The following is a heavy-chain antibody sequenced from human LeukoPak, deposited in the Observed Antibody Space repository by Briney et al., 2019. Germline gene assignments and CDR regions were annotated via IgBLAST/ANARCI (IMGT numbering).Heavy chain of an antibody. V-gene: IGHV3-23*01. CDR3: AKRYCSSTSCRYFDY. Sequence: GGSLRLSCAASGFTFSSYAMSWVRQAPGKGLEWVSAISTSGGSTYYADSVKGRFTISRDNSKNTLYLQMNSLRAEDTAVYYCAKRYCSSTSCRYFDYWGQGTLVTVSS. J-gene: IGHJ4*02. CDR2: ISTSGGST. D-gene: IGHD2-2*01. CDR1: GFTFSSYA.